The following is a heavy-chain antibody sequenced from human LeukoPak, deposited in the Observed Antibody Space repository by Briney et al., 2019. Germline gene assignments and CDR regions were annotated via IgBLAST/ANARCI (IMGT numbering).Heavy chain of an antibody. V-gene: IGHV4-59*11. J-gene: IGHJ4*02. D-gene: IGHD3-9*01. CDR1: GGSISTHY. Sequence: SGTLSLTCTVSGGSISTHYWSWIRQPPGKGLEWIGFIYYSGSTSYNPSLKSRVTISVDTSKNQFSLKLSSVTAADTAVYYCARAISSIDMNDYWGQGTLVTVSS. CDR2: IYYSGST. CDR3: ARAISSIDMNDY.